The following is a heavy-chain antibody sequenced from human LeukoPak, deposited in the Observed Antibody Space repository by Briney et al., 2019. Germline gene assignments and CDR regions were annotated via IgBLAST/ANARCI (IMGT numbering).Heavy chain of an antibody. CDR1: GGTFSSYA. Sequence: GASVKVSCKASGGTFSSYAIIWVRQAPGQGLEWMGGIIPIFGTANYAQKFQGRVTITADESTSTAYMGLSSLRSEDTAVYYCARTSREMTTSTGYFDYWGQGTLVTVSS. CDR2: IIPIFGTA. D-gene: IGHD5-24*01. J-gene: IGHJ4*02. V-gene: IGHV1-69*13. CDR3: ARTSREMTTSTGYFDY.